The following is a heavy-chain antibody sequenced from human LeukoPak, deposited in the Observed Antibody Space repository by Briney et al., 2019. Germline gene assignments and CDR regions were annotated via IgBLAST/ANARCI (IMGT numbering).Heavy chain of an antibody. D-gene: IGHD3-10*01. V-gene: IGHV4-34*01. CDR1: GGSFSGYY. J-gene: IGHJ4*02. CDR2: INHSGST. Sequence: PSETLSLTCAVYGGSFSGYYWSWIRQPPGKELEWIGEINHSGSTNYNPSLKSRVTISVDTSRNQFSLKLSSVTAADTAVYYCARGLLWFGERTSYFDYWGQGTLVTVSS. CDR3: ARGLLWFGERTSYFDY.